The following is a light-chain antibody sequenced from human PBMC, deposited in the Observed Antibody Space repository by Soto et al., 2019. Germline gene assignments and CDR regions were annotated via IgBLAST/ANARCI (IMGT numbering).Light chain of an antibody. Sequence: EIVLTQSPGTLSLSPGERATLSCRASQSVSSSYLAWYQQKPGQAPRLLIYDASSRATGIPDRFSGSGSGTDFTLTISRLAPEDVAVYYCQQYGSSPRTFGQGTKVEIK. CDR2: DAS. CDR1: QSVSSSY. CDR3: QQYGSSPRT. J-gene: IGKJ1*01. V-gene: IGKV3-20*01.